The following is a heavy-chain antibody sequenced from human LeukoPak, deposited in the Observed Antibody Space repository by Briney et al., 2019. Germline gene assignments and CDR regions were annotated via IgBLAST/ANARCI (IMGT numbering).Heavy chain of an antibody. D-gene: IGHD4-17*01. J-gene: IGHJ4*02. CDR3: ARGTITTVTDS. CDR2: IYLRGNT. V-gene: IGHV4-4*02. Sequence: PGGSLRLSCAASGFTFSSYIMNWVRQAPGKGLEWVGEIYLRGNTNYNPSLESRVTISVDESKTQLSLRLESVTAADTAVYYCARGTITTVTDSWGPGTLVTVSS. CDR1: GFTFSSYIM.